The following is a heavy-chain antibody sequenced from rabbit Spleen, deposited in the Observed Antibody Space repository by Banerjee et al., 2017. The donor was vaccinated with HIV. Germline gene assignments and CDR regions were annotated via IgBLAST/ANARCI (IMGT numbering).Heavy chain of an antibody. CDR1: GFSFSSSYY. Sequence: QSLEESGGGLVKPGGTLTLTCTVSGFSFSSSYYMCWVRQAPGKGLEWISCIAGSNSGFTYSATWAKGRFTVSKTSSTTVTLQMTSLTVADTATYFCARDTGTSFSSYGMDLWGQGTLVTVS. CDR2: IAGSNSGFT. V-gene: IGHV1S40*01. J-gene: IGHJ6*01. CDR3: ARDTGTSFSSYGMDL. D-gene: IGHD7-1*01.